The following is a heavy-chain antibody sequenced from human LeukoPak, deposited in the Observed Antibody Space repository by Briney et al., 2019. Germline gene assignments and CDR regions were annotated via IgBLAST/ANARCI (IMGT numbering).Heavy chain of an antibody. CDR3: ARVLIAAAGTAFDY. Sequence: PSETLSLTCTVSGGSISSHYWSWIRQPPGKGLEWIGYIYYSGSTNYNPSLKSRVTISVDTSKNQFPLKLSSVTAADTAVYYCARVLIAAAGTAFDYWGQGTLVTVSS. CDR1: GGSISSHY. D-gene: IGHD6-13*01. V-gene: IGHV4-59*11. CDR2: IYYSGST. J-gene: IGHJ4*02.